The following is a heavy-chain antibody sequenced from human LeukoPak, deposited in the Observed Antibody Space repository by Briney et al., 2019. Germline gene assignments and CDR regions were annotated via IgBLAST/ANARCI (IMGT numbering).Heavy chain of an antibody. D-gene: IGHD3-22*01. V-gene: IGHV4-31*03. Sequence: SETLSLTYTVSGGSISSGGYYWSWIRQHPGKGLEWIGYIYYSGSTYYNPSLKSRVTISVDTSKNQFSLKLSSVTAADTAVYYCARDRGRGPYYDSSGYYDYWGQGTLVTVSS. CDR3: ARDRGRGPYYDSSGYYDY. J-gene: IGHJ4*02. CDR2: IYYSGST. CDR1: GGSISSGGYY.